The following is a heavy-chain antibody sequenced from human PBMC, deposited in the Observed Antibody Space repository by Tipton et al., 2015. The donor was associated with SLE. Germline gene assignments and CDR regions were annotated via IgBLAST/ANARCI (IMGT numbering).Heavy chain of an antibody. CDR1: GGTFSNYA. CDR2: IIPIFGTA. Sequence: QLVQSGAEVKKPGSSVKVSCKASGGTFSNYAISWVRQAPGQGLEWMGRIIPIFGTANYAQKFQGRVTITTDESTSTAYMELSSLRSEDTAVYYCARRRQWLASYYFDYWGQGTLVTVSS. V-gene: IGHV1-69*18. J-gene: IGHJ4*02. D-gene: IGHD6-19*01. CDR3: ARRRQWLASYYFDY.